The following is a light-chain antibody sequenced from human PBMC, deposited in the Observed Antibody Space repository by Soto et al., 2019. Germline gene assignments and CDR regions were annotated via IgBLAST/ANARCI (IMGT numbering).Light chain of an antibody. V-gene: IGKV1-9*01. J-gene: IGKJ5*01. CDR2: ATS. Sequence: DIQMTQSPSSLSASLGDRVTITCRASQNIDNYLNWYQHKPGKAPKLLIYATSTLQSGVPARFSGSGSGTEFTLTISSLQPEDFGTYYCQQFKSYPITFGQGTRLEI. CDR3: QQFKSYPIT. CDR1: QNIDNY.